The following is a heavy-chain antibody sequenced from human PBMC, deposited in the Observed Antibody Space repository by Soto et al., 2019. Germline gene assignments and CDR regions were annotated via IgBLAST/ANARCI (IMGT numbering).Heavy chain of an antibody. Sequence: ASVKVSCKASGYTFTGYYMHWVRQAPGQGLEWMGWINPNSGGTNYAQKFQGRVTMTRDTSISTAYMELSRLRSDDTAVYYCARDFDWLLYYFDYWGQGTLVTVSS. CDR3: ARDFDWLLYYFDY. CDR1: GYTFTGYY. J-gene: IGHJ4*02. CDR2: INPNSGGT. D-gene: IGHD3-9*01. V-gene: IGHV1-2*02.